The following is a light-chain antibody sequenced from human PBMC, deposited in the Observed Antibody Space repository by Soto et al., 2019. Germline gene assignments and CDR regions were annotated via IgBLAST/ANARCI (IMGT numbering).Light chain of an antibody. CDR2: KAS. J-gene: IGKJ1*01. CDR1: QSISSS. V-gene: IGKV1-5*03. Sequence: DMQMTRSPSTLSGSVGDRVAITCRASQSISSSLAWYQQKPGKAPKLLTYKASSLESGVPSRFSGSGSGTEFTLTISSLQPDDFATYYCQQYNSYLWTFEQGTKVDIK. CDR3: QQYNSYLWT.